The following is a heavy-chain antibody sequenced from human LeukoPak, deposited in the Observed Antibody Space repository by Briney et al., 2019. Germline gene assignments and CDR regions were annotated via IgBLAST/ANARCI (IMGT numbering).Heavy chain of an antibody. CDR3: GRYLGQGQQLTFNLFDP. D-gene: IGHD6-13*01. CDR2: MNPNSGNT. CDR1: GSTFTSYD. Sequence: GASVKVSCKASGSTFTSYDINWVRQATGPGLERVGWMNPNSGNTGYSQKFQGRGTMTRNTSISTAYMELSSLRSEDTAVYYCGRYLGQGQQLTFNLFDPWGQGTLVTVSS. V-gene: IGHV1-8*01. J-gene: IGHJ5*02.